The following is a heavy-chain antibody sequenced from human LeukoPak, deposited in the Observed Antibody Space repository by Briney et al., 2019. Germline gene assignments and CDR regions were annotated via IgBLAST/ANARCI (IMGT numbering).Heavy chain of an antibody. CDR1: GFTFSSYA. J-gene: IGHJ4*02. CDR3: ARDSAFSSYSY. D-gene: IGHD2-15*01. V-gene: IGHV3-23*01. Sequence: GGSLRLSCAASGFTFSSYAMSWVRQAPGKGLEWVSAISGSGGGTYYADSVKGRFTISRDNSKNTLYLQMNSLRAEDTAIYYCARDSAFSSYSYWGQGALVTVSS. CDR2: ISGSGGGT.